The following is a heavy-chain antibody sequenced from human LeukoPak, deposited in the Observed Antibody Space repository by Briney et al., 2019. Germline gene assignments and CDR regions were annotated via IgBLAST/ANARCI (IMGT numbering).Heavy chain of an antibody. CDR3: ASLAGELNYYYYGMDV. V-gene: IGHV1-69*04. CDR1: GGTFSSYA. D-gene: IGHD3-10*01. Sequence: SVKVSCKASGGTFSSYAISWVRQAPGQGLEWMGRIVPILGIANYAQEFQGRVTIAADKSTSTAYMELSSLRSEDTAVYYCASLAGELNYYYYGMDVWGQGTTVTVSS. CDR2: IVPILGIA. J-gene: IGHJ6*02.